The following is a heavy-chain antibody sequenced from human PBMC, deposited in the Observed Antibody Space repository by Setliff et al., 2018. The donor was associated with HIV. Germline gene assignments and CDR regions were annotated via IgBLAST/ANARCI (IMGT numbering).Heavy chain of an antibody. CDR2: ISSSSSYI. CDR1: GFTFRSYG. CDR3: TTTLSLWFGAPFDY. V-gene: IGHV3-21*01. J-gene: IGHJ4*02. Sequence: GGSLRLSCAASGFTFRSYGMNWVRQAPGKGLEWVSSISSSSSYIYYADSLKGRFTISRDNSKNSLYLQMNSLSAEDTAVYYCTTTLSLWFGAPFDYWGQGTLVTVSS. D-gene: IGHD3-10*01.